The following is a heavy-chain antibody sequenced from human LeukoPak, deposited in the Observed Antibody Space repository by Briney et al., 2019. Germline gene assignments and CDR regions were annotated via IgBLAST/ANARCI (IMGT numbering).Heavy chain of an antibody. CDR1: GYTFTSYG. J-gene: IGHJ5*02. CDR2: ISAYNGNT. V-gene: IGHV1-18*01. CDR3: ARENGYYGSGSYYNGADNWFGP. D-gene: IGHD3-10*01. Sequence: ASVKVSCKASGYTFTSYGISWVRQAPGQGLEWMGWISAYNGNTNYAQKLQGRVTMTTDTSTSTAYMELRSLRSDDTAVYYCARENGYYGSGSYYNGADNWFGPWGQGTLVTVSS.